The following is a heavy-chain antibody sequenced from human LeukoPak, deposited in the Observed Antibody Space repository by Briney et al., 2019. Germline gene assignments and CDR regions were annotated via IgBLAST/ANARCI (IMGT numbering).Heavy chain of an antibody. CDR1: GGSFSGYY. D-gene: IGHD6-13*01. CDR2: IYFSGSI. CDR3: ARTSHPHGSSWLFDY. Sequence: SETLSLTCAVYGGSFSGYYWSWIRQPPGKGLEWIGYIYFSGSINYNPSLKSRVTISVDTSRNQFSLQLSSVTAADTAVYYCARTSHPHGSSWLFDYWGQGTLVTVSS. V-gene: IGHV4-59*01. J-gene: IGHJ4*02.